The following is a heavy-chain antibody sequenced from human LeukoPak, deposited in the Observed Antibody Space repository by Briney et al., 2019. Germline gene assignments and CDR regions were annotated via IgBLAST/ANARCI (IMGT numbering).Heavy chain of an antibody. CDR1: GFTFSSYA. J-gene: IGHJ4*02. CDR2: ISGSGGST. V-gene: IGHV3-23*01. Sequence: GGSLRLSCAASGFTFSSYAMSWVRQAPGKGLEWVSAISGSGGSTYYVDSVKGRFTISRDNSENTLYLQLNSLRAEDTAVYYCARTAYSSSSLGYWGQGTLVTVSS. CDR3: ARTAYSSSSLGY. D-gene: IGHD6-13*01.